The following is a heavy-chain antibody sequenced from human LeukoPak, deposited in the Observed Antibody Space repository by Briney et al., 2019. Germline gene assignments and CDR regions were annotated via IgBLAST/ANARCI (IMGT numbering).Heavy chain of an antibody. CDR1: GGSISSGGYY. CDR2: IYYSGST. D-gene: IGHD3-10*01. V-gene: IGHV4-31*03. J-gene: IGHJ4*02. Sequence: PSETLSLTCTVSGGSISSGGYYWSWIRQHPGKGLEWIGYIYYSGSTYYNPSLKSRVTISVDTSKNQFSLKLSSVTAADTAVYYCARGPYRDNYYGSGSYYGYWGQGTLVTVSS. CDR3: ARGPYRDNYYGSGSYYGY.